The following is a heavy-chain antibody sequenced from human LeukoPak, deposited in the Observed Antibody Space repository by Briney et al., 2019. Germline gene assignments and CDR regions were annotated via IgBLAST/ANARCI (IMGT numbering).Heavy chain of an antibody. CDR1: GFTFSSYA. D-gene: IGHD6-6*01. Sequence: GGSLRLSCAASGFTFSSYAMSWVRQAPGKGLEWVSAISGSGGSIYYADSVKGRFTISRDNSKNTLYLQMNSLRAEDTAVYYCAKDAEYSSSSHLDYWGQGTLVTVSS. V-gene: IGHV3-23*01. CDR2: ISGSGGSI. J-gene: IGHJ4*02. CDR3: AKDAEYSSSSHLDY.